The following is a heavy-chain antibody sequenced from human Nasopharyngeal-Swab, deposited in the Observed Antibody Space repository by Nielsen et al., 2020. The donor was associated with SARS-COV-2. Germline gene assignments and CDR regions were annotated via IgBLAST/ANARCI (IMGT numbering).Heavy chain of an antibody. Sequence: SVKVSCKVSGYTLTVLPIHWVRQAPGKGLAWMGTVVPEDGEPIYAQNFQGRVTMTEDTSTYTAYLELSSLRSEDTAVYYCASEGSGVFGVVIYAFDIWGPGTLVTVSS. V-gene: IGHV1-24*01. CDR1: GYTLTVLP. D-gene: IGHD3-3*01. J-gene: IGHJ3*02. CDR3: ASEGSGVFGVVIYAFDI. CDR2: VVPEDGEP.